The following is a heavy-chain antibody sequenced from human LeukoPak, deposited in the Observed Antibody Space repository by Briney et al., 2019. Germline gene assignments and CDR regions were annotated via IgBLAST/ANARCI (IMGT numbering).Heavy chain of an antibody. Sequence: PSETLSLTCAVYGGSFSGYYWSWIRQPPGKGLEWIGEINHSGSTNYNPSLKSRVTISVDTSKNQFSLKLSSVTAADTAVYYCAREGLSSSWDNWYFDLWGRGTLVTVSS. J-gene: IGHJ2*01. V-gene: IGHV4-34*01. CDR3: AREGLSSSWDNWYFDL. D-gene: IGHD6-13*01. CDR1: GGSFSGYY. CDR2: INHSGST.